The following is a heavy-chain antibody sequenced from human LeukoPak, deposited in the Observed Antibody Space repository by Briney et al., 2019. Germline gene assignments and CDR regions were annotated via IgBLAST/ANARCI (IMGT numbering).Heavy chain of an antibody. CDR2: ISSSSSII. Sequence: GXGXEWVSYISSSSSIIYYAYSVKGRFTISRDNAKNSLYLQMNSLRAEDTAVYYCARYSSSFWFDPWGQGTLVTVSS. D-gene: IGHD6-6*01. J-gene: IGHJ5*02. V-gene: IGHV3-48*01. CDR3: ARYSSSFWFDP.